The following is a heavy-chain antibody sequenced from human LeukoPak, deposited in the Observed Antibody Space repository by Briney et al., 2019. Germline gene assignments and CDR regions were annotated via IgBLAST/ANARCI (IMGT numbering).Heavy chain of an antibody. V-gene: IGHV4-39*01. CDR1: GGSIDRSSYY. J-gene: IGHJ5*02. CDR3: ARVRGPDGWFAP. Sequence: SETLSLTCTVSGGSIDRSSYYWGWIRQPPGKGLEWIGSIYYSGNTYYNSSLKSRITISVNTTKNQVALKLSSVTAADTAVSYCARVRGPDGWFAPWGQGTLVSVSS. CDR2: IYYSGNT.